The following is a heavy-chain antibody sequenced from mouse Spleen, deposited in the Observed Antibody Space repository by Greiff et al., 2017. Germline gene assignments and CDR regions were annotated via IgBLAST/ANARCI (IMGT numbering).Heavy chain of an antibody. CDR1: GFTFSSYT. V-gene: IGHV5-9*04. D-gene: IGHD2-12*01. Sequence: EVQGVESGGGLVKPGGSLKLSCAASGFTFSSYTMSWVRQTPAKRLEWVATISSGGGNTYYTDSVKGRFTISRDNARNTLYLQLSSLRSEDTAMYYCERHGSYYSYDGWLAYWGQGTLVTVSA. CDR2: ISSGGGNT. J-gene: IGHJ3*01. CDR3: ERHGSYYSYDGWLAY.